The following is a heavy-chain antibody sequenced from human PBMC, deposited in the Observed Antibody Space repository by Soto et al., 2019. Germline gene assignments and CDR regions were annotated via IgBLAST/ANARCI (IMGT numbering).Heavy chain of an antibody. J-gene: IGHJ4*02. CDR3: ARAWGYYFDC. D-gene: IGHD3-16*01. CDR1: GGSIGSYY. V-gene: IGHV4-59*01. Sequence: SETLSLTCTVSGGSIGSYYWSWIRQPPGKGLEWIGYIYYSGSTNYNPSLKSRVTISVDTSKNQFSLKLSSVTAADTAVYYCARAWGYYFDCWGQGTLVPVAS. CDR2: IYYSGST.